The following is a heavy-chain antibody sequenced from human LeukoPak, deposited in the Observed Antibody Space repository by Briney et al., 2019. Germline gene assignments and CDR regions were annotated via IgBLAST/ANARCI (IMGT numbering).Heavy chain of an antibody. CDR2: IKQDGSEK. CDR3: ARVSTTVTPNDY. D-gene: IGHD4-17*01. CDR1: GFTFSTYW. J-gene: IGHJ4*02. V-gene: IGHV3-7*01. Sequence: PGGSLRLSCAASGFTFSTYWMTWVRQAPGKGLEWVANIKQDGSEKNYVDSVKGRFTISRDNAKNSLDLQMNSLRAEDTAVYYCARVSTTVTPNDYWGQGTLVTVSS.